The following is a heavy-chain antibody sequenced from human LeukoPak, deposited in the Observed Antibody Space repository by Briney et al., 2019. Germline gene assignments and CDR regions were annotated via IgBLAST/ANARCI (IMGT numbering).Heavy chain of an antibody. Sequence: SGGSLRLSCAASGFTFSSYGMHWVRQAPGKGLEWVAVIWYDGSNKYYADSVKGRFTISRDNSKNTLYLQMNSLRAEDTAVYYCAGARTYYYAMDVWGQGTTVTVSS. CDR3: AGARTYYYAMDV. J-gene: IGHJ6*02. CDR1: GFTFSSYG. V-gene: IGHV3-33*01. CDR2: IWYDGSNK.